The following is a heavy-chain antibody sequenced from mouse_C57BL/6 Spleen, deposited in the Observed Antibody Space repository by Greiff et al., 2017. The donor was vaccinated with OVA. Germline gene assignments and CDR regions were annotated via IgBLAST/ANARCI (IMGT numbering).Heavy chain of an antibody. V-gene: IGHV1-50*01. CDR3: ARGGGYYVNYFDY. CDR1: GYTFTSYW. Sequence: QVQLQQPGAELVKPGASVKLSCKASGYTFTSYWMQWVKQRPGQGLEWIGEIDPSDSYTTYNQKFKGTATLTVDTSSSTAYMQLSSLSSEDSAVYYCARGGGYYVNYFDYWGQGTTLTVSS. CDR2: IDPSDSYT. D-gene: IGHD2-3*01. J-gene: IGHJ2*01.